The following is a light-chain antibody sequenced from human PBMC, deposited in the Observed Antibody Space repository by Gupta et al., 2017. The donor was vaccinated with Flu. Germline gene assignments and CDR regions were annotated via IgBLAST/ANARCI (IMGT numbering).Light chain of an antibody. CDR1: SGHSSYA. J-gene: IGLJ3*02. CDR3: QTWGTGIQGV. CDR2: LNSDGSH. V-gene: IGLV4-69*01. Sequence: QLVLTQSPSASASLGASVTLPCPLSSGHSSYAIAWHQQQPEKGPRYLMKLNSDGSHSKGDGIPDRFSGASSGAERYLTISSLQSEDEADYYCQTWGTGIQGVFGGGTKLTVL.